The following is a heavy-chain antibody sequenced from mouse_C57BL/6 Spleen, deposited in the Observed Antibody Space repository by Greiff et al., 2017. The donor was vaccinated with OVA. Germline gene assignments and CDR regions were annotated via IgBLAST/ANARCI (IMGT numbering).Heavy chain of an antibody. CDR2: IDPSDSYT. D-gene: IGHD2-5*01. CDR3: AREEKNSNYGVAY. J-gene: IGHJ3*01. Sequence: VKLHQPGAELVMPGASVQLSCKASGYTFTSYWLHWVQQRPGQGLEWIGEIDPSDSYTNSNQKFKGTSTLPVDKSSSTAYMQLSSLTSEDSAVYYCAREEKNSNYGVAYWGQGTLVTVSA. CDR1: GYTFTSYW. V-gene: IGHV1-69*01.